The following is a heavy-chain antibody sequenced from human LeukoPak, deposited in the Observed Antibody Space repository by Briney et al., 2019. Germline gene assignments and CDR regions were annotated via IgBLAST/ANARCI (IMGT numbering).Heavy chain of an antibody. CDR1: GFTFSSYS. D-gene: IGHD4-17*01. J-gene: IGHJ4*02. Sequence: GGSLRLSCAASGFTFSSYSMNWVRQAPGEGLEWVAIIKQDGSEKYYVDSVKGRFTVSRDNSKNTLYLQMNSLRAEDTAVYYCAKGDYDRAFNYFDYWGQGTLVTVSS. CDR3: AKGDYDRAFNYFDY. CDR2: IKQDGSEK. V-gene: IGHV3-7*03.